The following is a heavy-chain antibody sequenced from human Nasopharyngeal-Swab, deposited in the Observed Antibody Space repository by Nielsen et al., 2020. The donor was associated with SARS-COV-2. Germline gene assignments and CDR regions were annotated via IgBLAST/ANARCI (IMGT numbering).Heavy chain of an antibody. CDR1: GFTFSSYG. V-gene: IGHV3-33*08. J-gene: IGHJ2*01. CDR2: IWYDGSNK. Sequence: GESLKISCAASGFTFSSYGMHWVRQAPGKGLEWVAVIWYDGSNKYYADSVKGRFTISRDNSKNTLYLQMNGLRAEDTAVYYCARGSVAVAGSDWYFDLWGRGTLVTVSS. D-gene: IGHD6-19*01. CDR3: ARGSVAVAGSDWYFDL.